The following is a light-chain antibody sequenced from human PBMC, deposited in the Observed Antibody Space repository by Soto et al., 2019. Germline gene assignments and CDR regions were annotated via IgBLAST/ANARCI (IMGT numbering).Light chain of an antibody. Sequence: EIVLTQSPATLSLSPGERATLSCRASQSLSRYLAWFQQKPGQAPRLLIYDASNRAAGIPARFSGSGSVTDFTRTISSLEPEDSAVYYCQQRSNWPPLTFGGGTKVEIK. CDR1: QSLSRY. CDR3: QQRSNWPPLT. J-gene: IGKJ4*01. V-gene: IGKV3-11*01. CDR2: DAS.